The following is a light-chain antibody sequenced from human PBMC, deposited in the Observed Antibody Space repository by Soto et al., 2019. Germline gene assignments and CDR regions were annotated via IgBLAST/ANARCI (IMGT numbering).Light chain of an antibody. CDR1: QSVSSN. Sequence: EIVMTQSPATLSVSPGERATLSCRDSQSVSSNLAWYQQKPGQARSLLIYGASTRATGTPARFSSGGSGTEFTLTVSSLQSEDFAVYYCQQYNNWPPITFGQGTRLEIK. CDR3: QQYNNWPPIT. J-gene: IGKJ5*01. CDR2: GAS. V-gene: IGKV3-15*01.